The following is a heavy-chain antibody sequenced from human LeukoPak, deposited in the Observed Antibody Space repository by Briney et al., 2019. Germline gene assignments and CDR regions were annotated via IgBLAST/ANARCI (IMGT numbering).Heavy chain of an antibody. Sequence: PSETLSLTCAVYGGSFSGYYWSWIRQPPGKGLEWIGEINHSGSTNYNPSLKSRVTISVDTSKNQFSLKLSSVTAADTAVYYCARRYYDSSSYYYPDYWGQGTLVTVSS. CDR1: GGSFSGYY. CDR3: ARRYYDSSSYYYPDY. J-gene: IGHJ4*02. CDR2: INHSGST. D-gene: IGHD3-22*01. V-gene: IGHV4-34*01.